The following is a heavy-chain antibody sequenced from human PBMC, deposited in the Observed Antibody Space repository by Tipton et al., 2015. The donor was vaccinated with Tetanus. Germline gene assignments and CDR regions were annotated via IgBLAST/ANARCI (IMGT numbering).Heavy chain of an antibody. J-gene: IGHJ4*02. CDR1: GFTFRVHD. CDR2: IGSAGDT. Sequence: SLRLSCTASGFTFRVHDMHWVHRVTGKGLEWVSSIGSAGDTYYSGSVKGRFTISREVGKNSLYLQMSDLRAGDTAVYYCARVRAGPDQGYYYDSWGQGTPVTVSS. CDR3: ARVRAGPDQGYYYDS. V-gene: IGHV3-13*01. D-gene: IGHD2-2*01.